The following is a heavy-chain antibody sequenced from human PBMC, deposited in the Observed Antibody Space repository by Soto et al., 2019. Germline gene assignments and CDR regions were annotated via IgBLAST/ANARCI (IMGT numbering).Heavy chain of an antibody. J-gene: IGHJ6*03. CDR1: GFTFSDYY. CDR2: ISSSADII. D-gene: IGHD2-2*02. V-gene: IGHV3-11*01. CDR3: ASAAIAAPNYYMDV. Sequence: QVQLVESGGGLVKPGGSLRLSCAASGFTFSDYYMTWIRQAPGKGLEWVSYISSSADIIYYADSVKGRFTISRDNAKNSLSLQMNSLRAEDAAVYYCASAAIAAPNYYMDVWGKGTTVTVSS.